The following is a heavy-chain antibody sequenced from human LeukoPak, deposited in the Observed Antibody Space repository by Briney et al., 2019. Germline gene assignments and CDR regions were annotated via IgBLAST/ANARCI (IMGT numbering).Heavy chain of an antibody. J-gene: IGHJ2*01. CDR3: ARSQLVNNWYFDL. D-gene: IGHD6-13*01. Sequence: ASVKGSCKASGYTFSSYGITWVRQAPGQGLEWMGWISAYNGNTNYAQKLQGRVTMTTDTSTSTAYMELRSLRSDDTAVYYCARSQLVNNWYFDLWGRGTLVTVSS. CDR1: GYTFSSYG. V-gene: IGHV1-18*01. CDR2: ISAYNGNT.